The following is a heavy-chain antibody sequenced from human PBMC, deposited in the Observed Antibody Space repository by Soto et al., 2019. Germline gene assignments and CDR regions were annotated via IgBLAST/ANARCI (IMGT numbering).Heavy chain of an antibody. D-gene: IGHD2-8*01. J-gene: IGHJ5*02. CDR2: IKKDGSEK. CDR3: AAGVTKRNWFDP. Sequence: GGSLRLSCAASGFTFSSYWMSWVRQAPGKGLEWVANIKKDGSEKYYVDSVKGRFTISRDNAKNSLYLQMNSLRAEDTAVYYCAAGVTKRNWFDPWGQGTLVTVSS. V-gene: IGHV3-7*01. CDR1: GFTFSSYW.